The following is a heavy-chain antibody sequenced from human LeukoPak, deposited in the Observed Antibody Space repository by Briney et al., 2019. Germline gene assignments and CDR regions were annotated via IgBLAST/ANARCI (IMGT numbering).Heavy chain of an antibody. CDR2: IYYSGST. J-gene: IGHJ4*02. D-gene: IGHD6-19*01. CDR1: GGSISSYY. V-gene: IGHV4-59*01. Sequence: SETLSLTCTVSGGSISSYYCSWIRQPPGKGLEWIGYIYYSGSTNYNPSLKSRVTISVDTSKNQFSLKLSSVTAADTAVYYCARGQWPLYYFDYWGQGTVVTVSS. CDR3: ARGQWPLYYFDY.